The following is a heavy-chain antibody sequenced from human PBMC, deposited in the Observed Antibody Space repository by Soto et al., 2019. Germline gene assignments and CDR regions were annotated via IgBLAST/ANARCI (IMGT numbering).Heavy chain of an antibody. V-gene: IGHV3-30*18. Sequence: QVQLVESGGGVVQPGRSLRLSCAASGFTFSSYGMHWVRQAPGKGLEWVAVISYDGSNKYYADSVKGRFTISRDNSKNTLYLQMNSRRAEDTAVYYCAKARGGTYYYGMDVWGQGTTVTVSS. D-gene: IGHD3-10*01. CDR1: GFTFSSYG. CDR2: ISYDGSNK. J-gene: IGHJ6*02. CDR3: AKARGGTYYYGMDV.